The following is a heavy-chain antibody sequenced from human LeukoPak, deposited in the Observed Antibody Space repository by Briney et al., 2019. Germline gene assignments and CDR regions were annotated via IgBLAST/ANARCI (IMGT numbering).Heavy chain of an antibody. CDR3: ARGSGIAAVNDY. V-gene: IGHV4-34*01. J-gene: IGHJ4*02. Sequence: PSETLSLTCAVYGGSFSGYYWSWIRQPPGKGLEWIGEINHSGSTNYNPSLKRRVTISVDTSKNQFSLKLSSVTAADTAVYYCARGSGIAAVNDYWGQGTLVTVSS. CDR2: INHSGST. D-gene: IGHD6-13*01. CDR1: GGSFSGYY.